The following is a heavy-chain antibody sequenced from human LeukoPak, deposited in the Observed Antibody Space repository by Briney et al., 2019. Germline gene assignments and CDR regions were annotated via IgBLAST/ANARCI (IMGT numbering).Heavy chain of an antibody. V-gene: IGHV3-30*18. Sequence: GGSLSLSCAASGFTFSSYGMHWVRQAPGKGLEWVAVISYDGSNKYYADSVKGRFTISRDNSKNTLYLQMNSLRAEDTAVYYGAKEGVAAAGKGDFDYWGQGTLVTVSS. J-gene: IGHJ4*02. D-gene: IGHD6-13*01. CDR2: ISYDGSNK. CDR1: GFTFSSYG. CDR3: AKEGVAAAGKGDFDY.